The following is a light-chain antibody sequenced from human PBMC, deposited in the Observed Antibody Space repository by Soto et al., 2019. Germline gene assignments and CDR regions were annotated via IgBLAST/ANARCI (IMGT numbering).Light chain of an antibody. V-gene: IGLV1-47*01. Sequence: QPVLTQPASASGTPGQRVTISCSGSSSNIGSNYLYWYQQLTGTAPQLLIYRNNQRPSGVPDRFSGSKSGTSASLAITGLRSEDEADYYCAAWDDNLSGWVFGGGTKLTVL. CDR1: SSNIGSNY. CDR3: AAWDDNLSGWV. J-gene: IGLJ3*02. CDR2: RNN.